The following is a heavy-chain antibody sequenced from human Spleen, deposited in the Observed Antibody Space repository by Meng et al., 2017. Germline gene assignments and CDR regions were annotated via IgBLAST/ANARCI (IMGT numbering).Heavy chain of an antibody. V-gene: IGHV4-39*07. Sequence: SETLSLTCTVSGGSISSSSYYWGWIRQPPGKGLEWIGSIYYSVSTYYNPSLKSRVTISVDTSKNQFSLKLSSVTAADTAVYYCAREHTVSRGYFDYWGQGTLVTVSS. CDR3: AREHTVSRGYFDY. CDR2: IYYSVST. D-gene: IGHD4-17*01. CDR1: GGSISSSSYY. J-gene: IGHJ4*02.